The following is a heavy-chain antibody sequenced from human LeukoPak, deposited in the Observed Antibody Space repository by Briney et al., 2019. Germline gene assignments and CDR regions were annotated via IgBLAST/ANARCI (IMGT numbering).Heavy chain of an antibody. CDR2: IIPIFGTA. CDR1: GGTFSSYA. Sequence: EASVKVSCKASGGTFSSYAISWVRQAPGQGLEWMGGIIPIFGTANYAQKFQGRVTITADESTSTAYMELSSLRSEDTAVYYCARDRSEWELLDHHYFDYWGQGTLVTVSS. V-gene: IGHV1-69*13. J-gene: IGHJ4*02. D-gene: IGHD1-26*01. CDR3: ARDRSEWELLDHHYFDY.